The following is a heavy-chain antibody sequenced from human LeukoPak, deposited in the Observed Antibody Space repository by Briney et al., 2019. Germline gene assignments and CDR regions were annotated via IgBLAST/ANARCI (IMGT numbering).Heavy chain of an antibody. V-gene: IGHV4-59*01. CDR2: IYYSGST. Sequence: PSETLSLTCTVSGGSISSYYWSWIRQPPGKGLEWIGYIYYSGSTNYNPSLKSRVTISVDTSKNQFSLKLSSETAADTAVYYCARGGRDGYFIDYWGQGTLVTVSS. CDR3: ARGGRDGYFIDY. J-gene: IGHJ4*02. CDR1: GGSISSYY. D-gene: IGHD5-24*01.